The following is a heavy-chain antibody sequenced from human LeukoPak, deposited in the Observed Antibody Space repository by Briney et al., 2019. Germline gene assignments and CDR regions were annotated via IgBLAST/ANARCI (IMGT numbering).Heavy chain of an antibody. J-gene: IGHJ4*02. Sequence: GGSLRLSCAASGFIFSNYSMNWVRQAPGKGLEWVSYISSSSSPIYYADSVKGRFTISRDDSKNTLYLQMNSLRAEDTAVYYCARDTGIATVAFDYWGQGTLVTVSS. V-gene: IGHV3-48*01. CDR3: ARDTGIATVAFDY. D-gene: IGHD6-13*01. CDR1: GFIFSNYS. CDR2: ISSSSSPI.